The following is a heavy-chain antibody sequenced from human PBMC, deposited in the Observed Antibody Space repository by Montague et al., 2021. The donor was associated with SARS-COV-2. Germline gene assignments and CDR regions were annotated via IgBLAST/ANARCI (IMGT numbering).Heavy chain of an antibody. CDR1: GDSVGDYY. CDR2: ISNSESAKYSHSYSGNT. V-gene: IGHV4-59*02. D-gene: IGHD1-26*01. Sequence: SETLSLTCSVSGDSVGDYYWSWIRQPPGMGLEWIGYISNSESAKYSHSYSGNTKYAPSFQSRVTISLDTSKNQVSLQVTFVTASDTATYFCARLAVGMGVPMGGWFDPGGQGIRVIVSS. CDR3: ARLAVGMGVPMGGWFDP. J-gene: IGHJ5*02.